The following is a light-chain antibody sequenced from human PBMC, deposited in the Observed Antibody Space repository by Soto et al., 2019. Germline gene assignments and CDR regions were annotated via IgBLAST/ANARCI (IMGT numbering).Light chain of an antibody. CDR2: GAS. CDR1: QSVNGNY. V-gene: IGKV3-20*01. CDR3: QQYGSSFRHT. J-gene: IGKJ2*01. Sequence: EIVLTQSPGTLSLSPGERATLSCRASQSVNGNYLTWYQQKPGQAPRLLIYGASTRATGTPDRFSGSGSGTDFTLTISRLEPEDFAVYYCQQYGSSFRHTFGQGTKLEIK.